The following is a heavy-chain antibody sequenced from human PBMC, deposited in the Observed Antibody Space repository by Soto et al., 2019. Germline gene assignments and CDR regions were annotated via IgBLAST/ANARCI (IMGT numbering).Heavy chain of an antibody. CDR1: GYSLTSYW. CDR3: ARPRRYFDKYYFDY. J-gene: IGHJ4*02. D-gene: IGHD3-9*01. CDR2: IYPGDSDT. V-gene: IGHV5-51*01. Sequence: GESLKISCKGSGYSLTSYWIGWVRQVPGKGLEWMGIIYPGDSDTRYSPSFQGQVTISADKSISTAYLQWSSLKASDTAMYYCARPRRYFDKYYFDYWGQGTLVTVSS.